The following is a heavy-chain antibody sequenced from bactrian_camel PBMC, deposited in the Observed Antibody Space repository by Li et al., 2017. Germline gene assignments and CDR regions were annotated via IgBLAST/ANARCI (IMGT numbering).Heavy chain of an antibody. V-gene: IGHV3S53*01. D-gene: IGHD2*01. CDR2: FGSSGSA. CDR1: GYPNSMKI. J-gene: IGHJ4*01. Sequence: QVQLVESGGGSVQAGGSLRLSCVGSGYPNSMKIRYIGWFREAPGKEREAVAKLYFGSSGSAYYAEAVKGRFTISQDNEENTVYLQMSGLKPEDSAMYYCGATKVRPFYESSWLADSGGYCAARLIFPFWGQGTQVTVS. CDR3: GATKVRPFYESSWLADSGGYCAARLIFPF.